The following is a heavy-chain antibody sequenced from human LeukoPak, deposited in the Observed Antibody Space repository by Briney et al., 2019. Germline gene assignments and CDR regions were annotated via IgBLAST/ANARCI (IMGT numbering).Heavy chain of an antibody. CDR2: IYDSGTT. Sequence: SQTLSLTCTVSGGSISDGGYYWSWIRQHPGKGLEWIGYIYDSGTTYYSPALQSRVTISVDTSDNKFSLKLKSLTTADTAVYYCARGGDRRGFDYWGQGALVTVSS. CDR1: GGSISDGGYY. D-gene: IGHD1-14*01. CDR3: ARGGDRRGFDY. J-gene: IGHJ4*02. V-gene: IGHV4-31*03.